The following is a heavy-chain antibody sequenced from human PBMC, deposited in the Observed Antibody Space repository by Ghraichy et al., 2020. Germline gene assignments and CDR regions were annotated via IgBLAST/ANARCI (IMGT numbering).Heavy chain of an antibody. D-gene: IGHD6-19*01. CDR1: GFTFSSYA. CDR2: ISYDGSNK. Sequence: GESLNISCAASGFTFSSYAMHWVRQAPGKGLEWVAVISYDGSNKYYADSVKGRFTISRDNSKNTLYLQMNSLRAEDTAVYYCARASEWFDNGNIAVAGPDYWGQGTLVTVSS. CDR3: ARASEWFDNGNIAVAGPDY. J-gene: IGHJ4*02. V-gene: IGHV3-30-3*01.